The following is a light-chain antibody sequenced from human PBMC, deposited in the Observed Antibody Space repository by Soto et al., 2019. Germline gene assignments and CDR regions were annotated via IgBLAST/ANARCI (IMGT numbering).Light chain of an antibody. J-gene: IGKJ4*01. V-gene: IGKV3-11*01. CDR2: DAS. CDR3: QQRSNWPST. Sequence: EIVLTQSPATLSLSPGERATLSCRASQSVSSYLAWYQQKPGQAPRLLIYDASNRATGIPARFSGRGSGTDFTLTITSLAPEDFAVYYCQQRSNWPSTFGGGTKVEIK. CDR1: QSVSSY.